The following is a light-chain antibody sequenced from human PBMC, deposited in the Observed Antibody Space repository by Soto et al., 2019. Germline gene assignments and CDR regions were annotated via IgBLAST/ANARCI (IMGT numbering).Light chain of an antibody. CDR3: QQSYRTPRT. Sequence: DIQMTQSPSSLSASVGDRVTIICRASQSISSYLNWYQQKPGKAPKFLIYAASSLQSGVPSRFSGSGSGTDFTLTISSLQPEDFATYYCQQSYRTPRTFGQGTKVEIK. CDR1: QSISSY. V-gene: IGKV1-39*01. CDR2: AAS. J-gene: IGKJ1*01.